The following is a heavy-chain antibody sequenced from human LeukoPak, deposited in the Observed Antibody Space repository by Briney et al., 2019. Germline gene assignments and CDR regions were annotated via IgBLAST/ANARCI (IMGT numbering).Heavy chain of an antibody. D-gene: IGHD3-9*01. V-gene: IGHV1-18*01. CDR3: ARDYDILTGLPYYYYGMDV. CDR1: GYTFTSYG. CDR2: ISAYNGNT. J-gene: IGHJ6*02. Sequence: GASVKVSCKASGYTFTSYGISWVRQAPGQGLEWIGWISAYNGNTNYAQKLQGRVTMTTDTSTSTAYMELRSLRSDDTAVYYCARDYDILTGLPYYYYGMDVWGQGTTVTVSS.